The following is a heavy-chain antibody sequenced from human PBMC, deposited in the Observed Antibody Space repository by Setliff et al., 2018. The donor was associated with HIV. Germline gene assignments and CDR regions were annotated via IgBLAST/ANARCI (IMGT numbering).Heavy chain of an antibody. V-gene: IGHV1-2*02. CDR2: INPNSGGT. J-gene: IGHJ4*02. D-gene: IGHD2-15*01. CDR1: AYSFTAHY. Sequence: PPASVKVSCKASAYSFTAHYIHWVRQAPGQGLEWMGWINPNSGGTNYAQKFQGSVTMTRDTSISTAYMELTTLSSGDTAVYYCAVMGFCSGNSCYRTEGFDYWGQGTLVTVSS. CDR3: AVMGFCSGNSCYRTEGFDY.